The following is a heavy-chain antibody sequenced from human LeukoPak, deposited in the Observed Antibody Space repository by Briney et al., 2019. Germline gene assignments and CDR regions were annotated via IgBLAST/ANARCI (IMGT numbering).Heavy chain of an antibody. CDR1: GGSISSGDYF. J-gene: IGHJ6*02. Sequence: SETLSLTCTVSGGSISSGDYFWSWIRQPPGKGLEWIGYIYYSGSTYYNPSLKSRVTISVDTSKNQFSLKLSSVTAADTAVYYCARDLVVTPLLYYYGMDVWGQGTTVTVSS. V-gene: IGHV4-30-4*08. CDR2: IYYSGST. CDR3: ARDLVVTPLLYYYGMDV. D-gene: IGHD4-23*01.